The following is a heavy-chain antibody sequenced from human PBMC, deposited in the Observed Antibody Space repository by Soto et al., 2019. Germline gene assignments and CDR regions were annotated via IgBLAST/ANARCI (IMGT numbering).Heavy chain of an antibody. J-gene: IGHJ4*02. CDR3: ARVFTVRRGSGSDL. CDR1: GYTFSTYD. Sequence: ASVKVSCKTSGYTFSTYDIHWVRQATGQGLEWMGWMNPYSGNIGYAQKFQGRVSMTRNTSISTAYMELSSLKSEDTAIYYCARVFTVRRGSGSDLWGQGTLVTVS. V-gene: IGHV1-8*01. CDR2: MNPYSGNI. D-gene: IGHD1-26*01.